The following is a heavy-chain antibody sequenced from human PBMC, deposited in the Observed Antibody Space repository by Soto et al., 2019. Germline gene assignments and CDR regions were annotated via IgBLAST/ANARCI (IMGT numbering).Heavy chain of an antibody. CDR3: AAGGGLPRYY. J-gene: IGHJ4*02. Sequence: QLQLQESGSGLVKPSQTLSLTCAVSGGSISSGGYSWSWMRQPPGKGLEWIGYIYQSGSNYSNPVSKGRSTKSVARSQNQLTPKLTSVTAGDTAVYYCAAGGGLPRYYWGQGTLVTVSS. V-gene: IGHV4-30-2*01. CDR2: IYQSGSN. D-gene: IGHD5-12*01. CDR1: GGSISSGGYS.